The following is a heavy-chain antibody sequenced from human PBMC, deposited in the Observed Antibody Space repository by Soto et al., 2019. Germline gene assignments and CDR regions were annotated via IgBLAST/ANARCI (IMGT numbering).Heavy chain of an antibody. CDR1: CGSLSSHY. CDR3: GSVRPSGYVLS. J-gene: IGHJ5*02. V-gene: IGHV4-59*11. D-gene: IGHD6-25*01. Sequence: SETLSLTCTVSCGSLSSHYWTWIRQSPGKGLEWIGYVYFSGNTNYNPSLKSRVTISIDTSKNQFSLRLASVTAADTAFYYCGSVRPSGYVLSWGQGTLVTVPQ. CDR2: VYFSGNT.